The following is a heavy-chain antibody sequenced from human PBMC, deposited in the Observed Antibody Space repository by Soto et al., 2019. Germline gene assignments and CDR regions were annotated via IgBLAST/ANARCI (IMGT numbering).Heavy chain of an antibody. Sequence: PGGSLRLSCAASGFTFSNAWMSWVRQAPGKGLEWVGRIKSKTDGGTTDYAAPVKGRFTISRDDSKNTLYLQMNSLKTEETAVYYCKTKRYCSSNSCYIRVYWGQGTLVTVSS. J-gene: IGHJ4*02. CDR2: IKSKTDGGTT. CDR3: KTKRYCSSNSCYIRVY. CDR1: GFTFSNAW. D-gene: IGHD2-2*02. V-gene: IGHV3-15*01.